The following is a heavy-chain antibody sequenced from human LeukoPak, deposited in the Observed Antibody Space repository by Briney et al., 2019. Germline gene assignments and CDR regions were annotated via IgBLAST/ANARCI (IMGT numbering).Heavy chain of an antibody. V-gene: IGHV4-39*07. CDR1: GGSISSSSYY. D-gene: IGHD6-13*01. J-gene: IGHJ3*02. CDR2: IYYSGST. CDR3: ARDLGAATGDDAFDI. Sequence: SETLSLTCTVSGGSISSSSYYWGWIRQPPGKGLEWIGNIYYSGSTYYNPSLKSRVTISVDTSKNQFSLKLSSVTAADTAVYYCARDLGAATGDDAFDIWGQGTMVIVSS.